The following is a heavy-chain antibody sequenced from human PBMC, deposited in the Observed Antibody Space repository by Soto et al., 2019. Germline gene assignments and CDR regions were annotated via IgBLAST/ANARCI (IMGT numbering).Heavy chain of an antibody. D-gene: IGHD3-22*01. CDR3: ARGDYYDSSGPFSDAFDI. J-gene: IGHJ3*02. CDR1: GFTFSSYW. CDR2: IKPDGSQK. V-gene: IGHV3-7*04. Sequence: GGSLRLSCAASGFTFSSYWMSWVRQAPGKGLEWVANIKPDGSQKWYVDSVKGRFTISRDNAKKSLYLQMNSLRADDTAVYYCARGDYYDSSGPFSDAFDIWGQGTMVTVSS.